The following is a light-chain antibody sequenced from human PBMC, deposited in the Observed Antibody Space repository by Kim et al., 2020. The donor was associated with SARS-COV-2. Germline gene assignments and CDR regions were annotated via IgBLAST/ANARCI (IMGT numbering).Light chain of an antibody. CDR2: RND. J-gene: IGLJ3*02. CDR1: SKNVGNQG. V-gene: IGLV10-54*01. Sequence: RQTATLTCTGNSKNVGNQGAAWLQQEEGHPPKLLSYRNDNRPSGISERFSASRSGNTASLTITGLQPEDEADYYCSAWDSSLSSWVFGGGTQLTVL. CDR3: SAWDSSLSSWV.